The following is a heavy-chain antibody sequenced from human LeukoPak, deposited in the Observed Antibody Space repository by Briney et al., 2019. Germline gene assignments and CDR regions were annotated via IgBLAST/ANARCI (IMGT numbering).Heavy chain of an antibody. V-gene: IGHV4-39*01. CDR2: IYYSGST. D-gene: IGHD3-22*01. J-gene: IGHJ4*02. CDR1: GGSVGSSSYY. CDR3: ARVYYYDNSSYGKDYFDY. Sequence: SETLSLTCIVSGGSVGSSSYYWGWIRQPPGKGLEYIGSIYYSGSTSYNPSLKSRVTISVDTSKNQFSLKLSSVTAADTAVYYCARVYYYDNSSYGKDYFDYWGQGTLVTVSS.